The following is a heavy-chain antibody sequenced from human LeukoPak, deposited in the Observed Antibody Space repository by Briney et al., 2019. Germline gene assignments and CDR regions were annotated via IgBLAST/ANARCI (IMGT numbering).Heavy chain of an antibody. D-gene: IGHD1-1*01. V-gene: IGHV3-53*01. J-gene: IGHJ4*02. CDR3: ARYDNGKDYFNY. CDR2: MYSGGGT. Sequence: GGSLRLSCAASGFSVTRNYVSWVRQAPGKGLEWVSLMYSGGGTSYADSVKGRFTISRDTSKNTLYLQMSSLRAEDTALYYCARYDNGKDYFNYWGQGTLVTVSS. CDR1: GFSVTRNY.